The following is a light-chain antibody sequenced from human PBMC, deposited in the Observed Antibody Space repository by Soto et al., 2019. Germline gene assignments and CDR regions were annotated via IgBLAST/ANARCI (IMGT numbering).Light chain of an antibody. CDR1: RSLLHSNGHNY. J-gene: IGKJ1*01. CDR3: QQYSNYWT. Sequence: DIVMTQTPLSLPVTPGEPASISCRSSRSLLHSNGHNYLDWYLQKPGQSPQLLIYMGSMRASGVPDRFSASGSGTEFTLTISSLQPDDSATYYCQQYSNYWTFGQGTKVDI. CDR2: MGS. V-gene: IGKV2-28*01.